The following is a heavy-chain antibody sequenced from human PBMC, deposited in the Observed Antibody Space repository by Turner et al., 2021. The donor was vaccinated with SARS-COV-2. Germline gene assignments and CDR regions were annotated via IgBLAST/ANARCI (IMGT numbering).Heavy chain of an antibody. V-gene: IGHV3-33*01. CDR2: IWYDGSNK. Sequence: QVQLVESGGGVVQPGRSLRLSCAASGFTFSSYGIHWVRQAQGKGLEGVAVIWYDGSNKYYEDSVKGRFTISRDNSKNTLDLQMNSLRAEDTAVYYCARDKGEGSSGWLIPSGSYYFDYWGQGTLVTVSS. J-gene: IGHJ4*02. CDR1: GFTFSSYG. CDR3: ARDKGEGSSGWLIPSGSYYFDY. D-gene: IGHD6-19*01.